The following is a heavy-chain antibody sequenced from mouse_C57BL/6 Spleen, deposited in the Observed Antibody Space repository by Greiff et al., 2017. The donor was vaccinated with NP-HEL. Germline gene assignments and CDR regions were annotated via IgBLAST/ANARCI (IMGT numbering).Heavy chain of an antibody. CDR1: GYTFTSYW. CDR3: AKNWDFYYAMDY. J-gene: IGHJ4*01. V-gene: IGHV1-59*01. Sequence: QVHVKQPGAELVRPGTSVKLSCKASGYTFTSYWMHWVKQRPGQGLEWIGVIDPSDSYTNYNQKFKGKATLTVDTSSSTAYMQLSSLTSEDSAVYYCAKNWDFYYAMDYWGQGTSVTVSS. D-gene: IGHD4-1*01. CDR2: IDPSDSYT.